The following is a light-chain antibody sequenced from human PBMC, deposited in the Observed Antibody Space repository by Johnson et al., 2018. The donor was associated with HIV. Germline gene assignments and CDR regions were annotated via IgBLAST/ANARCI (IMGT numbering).Light chain of an antibody. CDR2: ENN. Sequence: QLVLSQPPSVSAAPGQKVTISCSGSSSNIGNNYVSWYQQLPGTAPKLLIYENNKRPSGIPDRFSGSKSGTSATLGITGLQTGAEADYYCGTWVSSLRAYNYVFGSGTKVTVL. V-gene: IGLV1-51*02. J-gene: IGLJ1*01. CDR3: GTWVSSLRAYNYV. CDR1: SSNIGNNY.